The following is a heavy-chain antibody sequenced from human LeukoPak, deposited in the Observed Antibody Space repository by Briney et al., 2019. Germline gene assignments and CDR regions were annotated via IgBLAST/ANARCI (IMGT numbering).Heavy chain of an antibody. J-gene: IGHJ4*02. D-gene: IGHD3-10*01. Sequence: GASVKVSCKVSGYTLTELSMHWVRQAPGKGLEWMGGFDPEDGETIYAQKFQGRVTMTEDTSTDTAYMELSSLRSEDTAVYYCAYPTSGSFWGVFDYWGQGTLVTVSS. V-gene: IGHV1-24*01. CDR2: FDPEDGET. CDR3: AYPTSGSFWGVFDY. CDR1: GYTLTELS.